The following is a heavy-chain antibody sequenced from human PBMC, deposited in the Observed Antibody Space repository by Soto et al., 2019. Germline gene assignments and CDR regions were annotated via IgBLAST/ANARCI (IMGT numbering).Heavy chain of an antibody. J-gene: IGHJ4*02. CDR3: AKSHFPIAASRQPHFDH. Sequence: GYLRLSCAASGFTFSSYAMSWVRQAPGKGLEWVAVISGSGRSTYYADSVKGRFTISRDDSNNTLFLQMNTLRADDTAIYYCAKSHFPIAASRQPHFDHWGQGALVTVSS. D-gene: IGHD6-13*01. V-gene: IGHV3-23*01. CDR1: GFTFSSYA. CDR2: ISGSGRST.